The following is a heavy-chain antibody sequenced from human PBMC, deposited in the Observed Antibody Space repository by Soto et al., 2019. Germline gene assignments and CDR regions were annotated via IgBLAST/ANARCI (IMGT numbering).Heavy chain of an antibody. V-gene: IGHV4-59*08. J-gene: IGHJ4*02. CDR2: IYYSGST. CDR1: GVSISSYY. Sequence: SETLSLTCTVAGVSISSYYWSWIRQPPGKGLEWIGYIYYSGSTNYNPSLKSRVTISVDTSKNQFSLKLSSVTAADTAVYYCARHGPTEYSGYDFGYWGQGTLVTVSS. CDR3: ARHGPTEYSGYDFGY. D-gene: IGHD5-12*01.